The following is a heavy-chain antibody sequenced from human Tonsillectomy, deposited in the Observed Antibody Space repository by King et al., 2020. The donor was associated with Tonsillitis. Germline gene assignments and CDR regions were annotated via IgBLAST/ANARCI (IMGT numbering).Heavy chain of an antibody. CDR2: IYYSGST. D-gene: IGHD3-3*01. CDR1: GGSISSYY. Sequence: QLQESGPGLVKPSETLSLTCTVSGGSISSYYWSWIRQPPGKGLEWSGYIYYSGSTNYNPSLKSRVTISVDTSKNQFSLKLSSVTAADTAVYYCARSPPRTIFGVVMNYNWFDPWGQGTLVTVSS. J-gene: IGHJ5*02. V-gene: IGHV4-59*08. CDR3: ARSPPRTIFGVVMNYNWFDP.